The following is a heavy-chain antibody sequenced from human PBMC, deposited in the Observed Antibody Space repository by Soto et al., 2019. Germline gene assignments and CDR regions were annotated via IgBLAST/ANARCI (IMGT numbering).Heavy chain of an antibody. J-gene: IGHJ4*02. D-gene: IGHD3-16*01. CDR2: TKNKANSYTT. CDR1: GFTFSDRY. V-gene: IGHV3-72*01. Sequence: GGTLRLSCAASGFTFSDRYMDWVRQAPGKGLEWVGRTKNKANSYTTEYAASVKGRFTISRDYSRDSVYLQMNSLKTDDTAVYYCTIEGAYPGPDFDYWGQGTLVTVSS. CDR3: TIEGAYPGPDFDY.